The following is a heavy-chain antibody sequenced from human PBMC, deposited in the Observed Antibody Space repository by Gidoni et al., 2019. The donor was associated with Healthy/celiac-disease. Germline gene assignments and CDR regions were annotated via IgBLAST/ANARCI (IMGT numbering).Heavy chain of an antibody. CDR2: ISSSSSDK. J-gene: IGHJ4*02. Sequence: EVQLVESGGGLVKPGGSLRLSCAASGFTFSSYSMNWVRQAPGKGLEWVSSISSSSSDKYYADSVKGRFTISRDNAKNSLYLQMNSLRAEDTAVYYCARDLLALPPYSSGWYPLGGQGTLVTVSS. CDR3: ARDLLALPPYSSGWYPL. D-gene: IGHD6-19*01. CDR1: GFTFSSYS. V-gene: IGHV3-21*01.